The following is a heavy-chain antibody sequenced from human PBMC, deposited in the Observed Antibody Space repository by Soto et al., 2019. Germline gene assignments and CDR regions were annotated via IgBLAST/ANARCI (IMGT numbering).Heavy chain of an antibody. CDR2: INAGNGNT. Sequence: GASVKVSCKASGYTFTSYAMHWVRQAPGQRLERMGWINAGNGNTKYSQKFQGRVTITRDTSASTAYMELSSLRSEDTAVYYCARDRTINGTDVYYYYGMDVWGQGTTVTVSS. CDR1: GYTFTSYA. D-gene: IGHD1-7*01. J-gene: IGHJ6*01. V-gene: IGHV1-3*01. CDR3: ARDRTINGTDVYYYYGMDV.